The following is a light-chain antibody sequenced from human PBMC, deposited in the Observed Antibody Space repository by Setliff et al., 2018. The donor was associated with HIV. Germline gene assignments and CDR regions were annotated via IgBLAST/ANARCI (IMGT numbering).Light chain of an antibody. CDR1: SSDVGSYNY. J-gene: IGLJ2*01. CDR3: CSYAGRYTPVI. V-gene: IGLV2-11*01. CDR2: DVT. Sequence: QSALTQPRSVSGSPGQSVTISCTGTSSDVGSYNYVSWYQQHPGKAPKLMIYDVTKRPSGVPDRFSGSKSGNTASLAISGLQAEDEADYYCCSYAGRYTPVIFGGGT.